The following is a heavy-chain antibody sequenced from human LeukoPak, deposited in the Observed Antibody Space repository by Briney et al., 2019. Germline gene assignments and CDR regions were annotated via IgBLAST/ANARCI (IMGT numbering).Heavy chain of an antibody. CDR1: GFTFSSYS. Sequence: GGSLRLSCAASGFTFSSYSMNWVRQAPGRGLEWVSYISSSSSTIYYADSVKGRFTISRDKAKNSLYLQMNSLRAEDTAVYYCARDYCSSTSCLYDYWGQGTLVTVSS. CDR3: ARDYCSSTSCLYDY. D-gene: IGHD2-2*01. CDR2: ISSSSSTI. V-gene: IGHV3-48*01. J-gene: IGHJ4*02.